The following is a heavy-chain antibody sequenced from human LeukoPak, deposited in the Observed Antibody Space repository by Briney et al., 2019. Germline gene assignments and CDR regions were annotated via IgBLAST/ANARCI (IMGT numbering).Heavy chain of an antibody. Sequence: SETLSLTCTVSGGSISSSSYYWGWIRQPPGKGLEWIGSIYYSGSTYYNPSLKSRVTISVDTSKNQFSLKLSSVTAADTAVYYCARTWGFEAFDIWGQGTMVTVSS. J-gene: IGHJ3*02. CDR1: GGSISSSSYY. V-gene: IGHV4-39*01. D-gene: IGHD3-16*01. CDR2: IYYSGST. CDR3: ARTWGFEAFDI.